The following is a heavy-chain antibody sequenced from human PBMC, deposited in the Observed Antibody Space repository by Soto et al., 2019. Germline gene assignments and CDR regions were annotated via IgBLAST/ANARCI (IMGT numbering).Heavy chain of an antibody. D-gene: IGHD5-18*01. J-gene: IGHJ4*01. V-gene: IGHV3-23*01. CDR2: ISGSGGST. Sequence: LSLSCAASGLTFNSYTMSGVRQAPGKGLEWVSSISGSGGSTYYADSVKGRFTISRDNSKNTLYLQMNSLRAEDTAIYYCTKRTTYRSSNGSVDYWGHGTLVTISS. CDR3: TKRTTYRSSNGSVDY. CDR1: GLTFNSYT.